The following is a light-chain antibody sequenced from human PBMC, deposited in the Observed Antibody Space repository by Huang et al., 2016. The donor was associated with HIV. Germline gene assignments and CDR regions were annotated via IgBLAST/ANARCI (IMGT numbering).Light chain of an antibody. CDR2: KAS. CDR1: RGSSDW. V-gene: IGKV1-5*03. CDR3: QQYDNSST. Sequence: DVQMTQSPSTLPASVGDRVTITCRASRGSSDWLAWYQQKPGKAPKLLIYKASKLEYGVPSRFSGSGAGTESTLTISSLQPDDFASYYCQQYDNSSTFAQGTKLEIK. J-gene: IGKJ2*01.